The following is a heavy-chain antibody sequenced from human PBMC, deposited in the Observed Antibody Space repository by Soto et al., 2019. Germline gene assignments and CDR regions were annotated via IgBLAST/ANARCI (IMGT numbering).Heavy chain of an antibody. Sequence: QVQLQESGPGLVRPSETLSLTCTVSGGSINSYFWRWIRQSPGKGLEWIGHIYYSGSTSYSPSLKSRVSISVDTSKNQFSLEVHSVTAADTAVYYWARAVTNMVQFDYWGQGTLVTVSS. D-gene: IGHD3-10*01. CDR3: ARAVTNMVQFDY. CDR2: IYYSGST. J-gene: IGHJ4*02. CDR1: GGSINSYF. V-gene: IGHV4-59*01.